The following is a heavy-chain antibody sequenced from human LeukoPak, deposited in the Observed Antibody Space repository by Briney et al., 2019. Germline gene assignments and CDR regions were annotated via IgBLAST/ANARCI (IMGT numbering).Heavy chain of an antibody. V-gene: IGHV4-61*02. Sequence: SETLSLTCTVSGGSISSGSYYWSWIRQPAGKGLEWIGRIYTSGSTNYNPSLKSRVTISVDTSKNQFSLKLSSVTAADTAVYYCVRDVVWFGELLRGDFDYWGQGTLVTVSS. CDR3: VRDVVWFGELLRGDFDY. CDR1: GGSISSGSYY. CDR2: IYTSGST. D-gene: IGHD3-10*01. J-gene: IGHJ4*02.